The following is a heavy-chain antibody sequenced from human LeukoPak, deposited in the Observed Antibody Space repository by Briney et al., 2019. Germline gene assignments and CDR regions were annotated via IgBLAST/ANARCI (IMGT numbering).Heavy chain of an antibody. CDR3: ARVPPERYCSSSSCYYYYYMDV. J-gene: IGHJ6*03. Sequence: SETLSLTCTVSGGSISSYYWSWIRQPPGKGLEWSGYIYYSGSTNYNPSLKSRVTISVDTSKNQFSLKLSSVTAADTAVYYCARVPPERYCSSSSCYYYYYMDVWGKGTTVTVSS. V-gene: IGHV4-59*01. D-gene: IGHD2-2*01. CDR1: GGSISSYY. CDR2: IYYSGST.